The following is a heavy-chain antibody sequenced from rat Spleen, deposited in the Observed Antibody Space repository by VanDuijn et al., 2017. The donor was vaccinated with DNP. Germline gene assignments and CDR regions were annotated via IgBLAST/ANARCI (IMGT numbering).Heavy chain of an antibody. J-gene: IGHJ3*01. Sequence: EVQLVESGGDLVQPGRSMKLSCAASGFTFSNYYMAWVRQAPKKGLELVAAISYEGSSTYYGDSVKGRFTISRDYARSTLYLQMDSLRSEDTATYYCATSSYYGYDYGFGYWGQGTLVTVSS. CDR3: ATSSYYGYDYGFGY. D-gene: IGHD1-7*01. V-gene: IGHV5-22*01. CDR1: GFTFSNYY. CDR2: ISYEGSST.